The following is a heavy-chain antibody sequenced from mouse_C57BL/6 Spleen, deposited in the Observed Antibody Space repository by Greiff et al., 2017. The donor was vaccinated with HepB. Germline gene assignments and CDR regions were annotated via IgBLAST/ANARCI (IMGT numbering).Heavy chain of an antibody. CDR1: GYSITSGYD. CDR3: ARHPFYYGSSYGYFDV. V-gene: IGHV3-1*01. CDR2: ISYSGST. Sequence: EVKLQESGPGMVKPSQSLSLTCTVTGYSITSGYDWHWIRHFPGNKLEWMGYISYSGSTNYNPSLKSRISITHDTSKNHFFLQLNSVTTEDTATYYCARHPFYYGSSYGYFDVWGTGTTVTVSS. J-gene: IGHJ1*03. D-gene: IGHD1-1*01.